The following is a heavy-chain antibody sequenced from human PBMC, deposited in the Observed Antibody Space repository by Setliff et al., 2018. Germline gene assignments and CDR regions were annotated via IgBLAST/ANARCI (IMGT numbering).Heavy chain of an antibody. J-gene: IGHJ6*03. D-gene: IGHD3-10*02. V-gene: IGHV3-74*01. CDR3: GRGSNMSPNYIDV. CDR2: INSDGSTT. CDR1: GFTLSSYW. Sequence: GSLRLSCAASGFTLSSYWMHWVRQAPGKGLVWVSRINSDGSTTNYADSVKGRFTISRDNAKNTLYLQVNSLRDEDTAVYYCGRGSNMSPNYIDVWGKGTTVTVSS.